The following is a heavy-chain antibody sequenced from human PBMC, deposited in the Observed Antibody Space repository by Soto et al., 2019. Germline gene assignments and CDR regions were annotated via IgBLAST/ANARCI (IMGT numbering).Heavy chain of an antibody. V-gene: IGHV3-33*01. Sequence: VQLVESGGGVVQPGRSLRLSCAASGFTFSSYGMHWVRQAPGKGLEWVAVIWYDGSNKYYADSVKGRFTISRDNSKNTLYLQMNSLRAEDTAVYYCARGGSGYSYDSYKYYYYYYGMDVWGQGTTVTVSS. CDR1: GFTFSSYG. CDR2: IWYDGSNK. CDR3: ARGGSGYSYDSYKYYYYYYGMDV. J-gene: IGHJ6*02. D-gene: IGHD5-18*01.